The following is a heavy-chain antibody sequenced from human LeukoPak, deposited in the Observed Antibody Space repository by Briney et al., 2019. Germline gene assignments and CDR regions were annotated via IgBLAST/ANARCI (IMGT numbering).Heavy chain of an antibody. CDR1: GGSFSGYY. J-gene: IGHJ4*02. Sequence: PSETLSLTCAVYGGSFSGYYWSWIRQPPGKGLEWIGEINHSGSTNYNPSLKSRVTISVDTSKNQFSLKLSSVTAADTAVYYCARGKQWSIDYWGQGTLVTVSS. CDR2: INHSGST. D-gene: IGHD6-19*01. CDR3: ARGKQWSIDY. V-gene: IGHV4-34*01.